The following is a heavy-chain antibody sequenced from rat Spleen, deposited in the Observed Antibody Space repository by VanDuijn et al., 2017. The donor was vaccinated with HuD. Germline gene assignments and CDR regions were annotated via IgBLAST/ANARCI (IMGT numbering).Heavy chain of an antibody. CDR1: GFTFSNYN. V-gene: IGHV5-25*01. CDR3: ARRSANVLDY. D-gene: IGHD3-1*01. Sequence: EVQLVESGGGLVQPGRSMKLSCAVSGFTFSNYNMAWVRQAPTKGLEWVATISYDGDYTYYRDSVRGRFTISRDNAKSTLYLQMDSLRSEDTATYYCARRSANVLDYWGQGVMVTVSS. CDR2: ISYDGDYT. J-gene: IGHJ2*01.